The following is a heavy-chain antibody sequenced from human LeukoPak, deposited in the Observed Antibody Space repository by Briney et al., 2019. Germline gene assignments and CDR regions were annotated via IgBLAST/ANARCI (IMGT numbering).Heavy chain of an antibody. CDR2: ISSSSSYT. CDR3: AKEQHTIAAAGDFDY. V-gene: IGHV3-11*05. Sequence: GGSLRLSCAASGFTFSDYYMSWIRQAPGKGLEWVSYISSSSSYTNYADSVKGRFTISRDNAKNSLYLQMNSLRAEDTAVYYCAKEQHTIAAAGDFDYWGQGTLVTVSS. J-gene: IGHJ4*02. CDR1: GFTFSDYY. D-gene: IGHD6-13*01.